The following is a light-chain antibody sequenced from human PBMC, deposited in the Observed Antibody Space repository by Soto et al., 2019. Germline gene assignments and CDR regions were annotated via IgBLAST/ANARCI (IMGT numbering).Light chain of an antibody. CDR2: RNN. Sequence: SALPQPPSASGTPGQRVTISCSGSSSNIESNFVYWYQQFPGTAPRLLIYRNNQRPSGVPDRFSGSKSGTSASLAISALRSEDEADYYCTVWDDSLRGRLFGGGTKVTVL. CDR3: TVWDDSLRGRL. J-gene: IGLJ2*01. V-gene: IGLV1-47*01. CDR1: SSNIESNF.